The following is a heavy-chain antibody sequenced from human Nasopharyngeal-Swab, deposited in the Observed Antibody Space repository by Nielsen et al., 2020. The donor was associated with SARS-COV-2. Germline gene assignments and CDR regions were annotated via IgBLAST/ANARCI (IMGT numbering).Heavy chain of an antibody. CDR2: ILSSDEK. CDR3: ARTRVVVVVAADKYDYYMDV. D-gene: IGHD2-15*01. V-gene: IGHV2-26*01. Sequence: RQAPGKALEWLAHILSSDEKSYSTSLRSRLTISKDTSKNQVVLTMTNLDPVDTATYYCARTRVVVVVAADKYDYYMDVWGKGTTVTVSS. J-gene: IGHJ6*03.